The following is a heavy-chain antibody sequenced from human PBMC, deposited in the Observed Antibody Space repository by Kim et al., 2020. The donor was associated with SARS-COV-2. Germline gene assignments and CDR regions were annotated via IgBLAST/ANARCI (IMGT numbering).Heavy chain of an antibody. CDR2: IDWDDDK. V-gene: IGHV2-70*11. J-gene: IGHJ4*02. Sequence: SGPTLVNPTQTLTLTCTFSGFSLSTSGMCVSWIRQPTGKVLEWFARIDWDDDKYYSTSLKTRLNISKDTSKNQVVLTMTNMDRVDTATYYCARTLTYYYYSTGQYDYWGQGTLVTVSS. CDR1: GFSLSTSGMC. D-gene: IGHD3-22*01. CDR3: ARTLTYYYYSTGQYDY.